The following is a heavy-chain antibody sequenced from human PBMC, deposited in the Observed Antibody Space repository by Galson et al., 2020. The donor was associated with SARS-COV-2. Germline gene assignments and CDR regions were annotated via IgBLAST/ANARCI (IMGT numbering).Heavy chain of an antibody. CDR3: ARGDRRGFDLLVHAVYYYYGMDV. J-gene: IGHJ6*02. CDR2: IWYDGSNK. CDR1: GFTFSSYG. Sequence: GESLKISCAASGFTFSSYGMHWVRQAPGKGLEWVAVIWYDGSNKYYADSVKGRFTISRDNSKNKLYLQMNSLRAEDTAVYYCARGDRRGFDLLVHAVYYYYGMDVWGQGTTVTVSS. D-gene: IGHD3-9*01. V-gene: IGHV3-33*01.